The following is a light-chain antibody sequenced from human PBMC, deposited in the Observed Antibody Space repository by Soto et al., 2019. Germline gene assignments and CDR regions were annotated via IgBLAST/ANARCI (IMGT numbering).Light chain of an antibody. CDR3: QQSYTTPYT. CDR1: QSIRSY. V-gene: IGKV1-39*01. Sequence: DIQMTQSPSSLSASVGDRVTITCRASQSIRSYLNWYHQKPGKTPQLLIYGASNLPSGAPSRFTGSGSGTHFTLTISSLQPEDFATYYCQQSYTTPYTFGQGTKLEIK. J-gene: IGKJ2*01. CDR2: GAS.